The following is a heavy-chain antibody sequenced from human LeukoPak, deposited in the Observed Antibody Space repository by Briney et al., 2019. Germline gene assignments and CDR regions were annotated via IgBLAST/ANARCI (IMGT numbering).Heavy chain of an antibody. Sequence: GASVKVSCKASGYTFTSYGISWVRQALGQGLEWMGWISAYNGNTNYAQKLQGRVTMTTDTSTSTAYMELRSLGSDDTAVYYCARDSRGYSYGWFDPWGQGTLVTVSS. CDR3: ARDSRGYSYGWFDP. CDR2: ISAYNGNT. V-gene: IGHV1-18*01. CDR1: GYTFTSYG. D-gene: IGHD5-18*01. J-gene: IGHJ5*02.